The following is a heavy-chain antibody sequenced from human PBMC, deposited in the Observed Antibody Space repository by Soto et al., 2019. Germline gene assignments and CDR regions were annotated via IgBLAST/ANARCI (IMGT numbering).Heavy chain of an antibody. D-gene: IGHD2-21*02. Sequence: ASVKVSCKASGYTFIHYYMHWVRQAPGQGFEWMGRISPKSGGTNYAQKFQGRVRMTRDTSLKTAYMELSSLKSDDTAVYYCARPPGYISDWHYFDLWGQGTLVTVSS. V-gene: IGHV1-2*02. CDR1: GYTFIHYY. CDR3: ARPPGYISDWHYFDL. J-gene: IGHJ4*02. CDR2: ISPKSGGT.